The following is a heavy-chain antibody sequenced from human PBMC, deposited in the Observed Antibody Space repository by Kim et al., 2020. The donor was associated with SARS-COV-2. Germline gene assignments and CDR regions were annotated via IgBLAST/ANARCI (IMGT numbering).Heavy chain of an antibody. CDR3: ARDVGSSMDV. V-gene: IGHV3-30*01. Sequence: SNKCYADSVKGRFTISRYNSKNTLYLEMNSLGAEDTAVYYCARDVGSSMDVWGQGTTVTVSS. J-gene: IGHJ6*02. CDR2: SNK. D-gene: IGHD2-2*01.